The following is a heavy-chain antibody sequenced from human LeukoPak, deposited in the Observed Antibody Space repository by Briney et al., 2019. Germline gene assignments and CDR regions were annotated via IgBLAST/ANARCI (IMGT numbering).Heavy chain of an antibody. J-gene: IGHJ1*01. CDR1: GGSISSGDYY. Sequence: SETLSLTCTVSGGSISSGDYYWSWIRQPAGKGLEWIGRIYTSGSTNYNPSLKSRVTISVDTSKNQFSLKLSSVTAADTAVYYCARGGTEKYFQNWGQGTLVTVSS. D-gene: IGHD1-1*01. V-gene: IGHV4-61*02. CDR3: ARGGTEKYFQN. CDR2: IYTSGST.